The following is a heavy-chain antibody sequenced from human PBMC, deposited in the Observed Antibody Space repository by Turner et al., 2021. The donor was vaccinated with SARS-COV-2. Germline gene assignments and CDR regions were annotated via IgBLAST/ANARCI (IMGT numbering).Heavy chain of an antibody. CDR1: GFTFSSYW. J-gene: IGHJ4*02. CDR3: ARDGVGATTYLDY. D-gene: IGHD1-26*01. V-gene: IGHV3-74*01. CDR2: IKSDGSST. Sequence: EVQLVESGGGLVQPGGSLRLSGAASGFTFSSYWMHWVRQAPGKGLVCVSRIKSDGSSTIYAHSVKGRFTISRDNAKNTLYLQMNSLRAEDTAVYYCARDGVGATTYLDYWGQGTLVTVSS.